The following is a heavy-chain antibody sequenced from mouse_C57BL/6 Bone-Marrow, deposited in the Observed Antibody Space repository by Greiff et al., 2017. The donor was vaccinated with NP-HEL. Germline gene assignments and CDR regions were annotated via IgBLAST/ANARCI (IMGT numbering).Heavy chain of an antibody. D-gene: IGHD1-1*01. CDR3: TTVGSSYYAMDY. CDR1: GFNIKDDY. V-gene: IGHV14-4*01. Sequence: EVQLQQSGAELVRPGASVKLSCTASGFNIKDDYMHWVKQRPEQGLEWIGWIDPENGDTEYASKFQGKATITADTSSNTAYLQLSSLTSEDTAVYYCTTVGSSYYAMDYWGQGTSVTVSS. CDR2: IDPENGDT. J-gene: IGHJ4*01.